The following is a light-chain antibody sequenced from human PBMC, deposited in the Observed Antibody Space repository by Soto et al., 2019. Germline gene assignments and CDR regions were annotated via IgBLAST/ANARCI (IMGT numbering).Light chain of an antibody. CDR3: QRYNSYSRT. J-gene: IGKJ1*01. V-gene: IGKV1-5*01. CDR1: QNINEW. Sequence: DIQMTQSPSTLSASVGDRVTITCRASQNINEWLAWYQQKPGKAPKFLIYVPPILESGVPSRFSGSGSGTEFTLTISSLQPDDFATYYCQRYNSYSRTFGQGTKVEIK. CDR2: VPP.